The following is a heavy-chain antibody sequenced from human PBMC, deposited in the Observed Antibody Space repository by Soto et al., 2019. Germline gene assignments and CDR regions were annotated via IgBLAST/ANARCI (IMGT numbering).Heavy chain of an antibody. D-gene: IGHD3-3*01. Sequence: EVQLVESGGGLVQPGGSLRLSCAASGFTFSSYWMSWVRQAPGKGLEWVANIKQDGSEKYYVDSVKGRFTISRDNAKNSLYLQMNGLRAEDTAVYYCARDTAEVRFLEWFQGHDAFDIWGQGTMVTVSS. CDR3: ARDTAEVRFLEWFQGHDAFDI. CDR1: GFTFSSYW. J-gene: IGHJ3*02. V-gene: IGHV3-7*03. CDR2: IKQDGSEK.